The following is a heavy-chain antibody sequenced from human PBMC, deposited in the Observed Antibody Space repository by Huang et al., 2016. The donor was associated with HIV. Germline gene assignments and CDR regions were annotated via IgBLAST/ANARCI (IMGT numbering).Heavy chain of an antibody. J-gene: IGHJ4*02. CDR1: GGTFSSYA. CDR2: IIPIFGTA. CDR3: ARARGYYDSSVSYYFDY. V-gene: IGHV1-69*13. D-gene: IGHD3-22*01. Sequence: QVQLVQSGAEVKKPGSSVKVSCKASGGTFSSYAISWVRQAPGQGLWWMGGIIPIFGTAKYAQKFQGRVTITADESTSTAYMELSRLSSEDTAVYYCARARGYYDSSVSYYFDYWGQGTLVTVSS.